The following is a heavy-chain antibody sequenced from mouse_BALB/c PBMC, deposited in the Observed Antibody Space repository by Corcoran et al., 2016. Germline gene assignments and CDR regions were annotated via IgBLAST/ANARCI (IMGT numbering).Heavy chain of an antibody. J-gene: IGHJ4*01. CDR3: AREPYAMDY. D-gene: IGHD6-1*01. CDR2: INTYTGEP. V-gene: IGHV9-1*02. CDR1: GYTFTNYG. Sequence: QIQLVQSGPELKKPGETVKISCKASGYTFTNYGMNWVKQAPGKGLKWMGWINTYTGEPTYSDDFKGRFAFSLETSASTAYLQINNLKNEDMATYFCAREPYAMDYWGQGTSVTFSS.